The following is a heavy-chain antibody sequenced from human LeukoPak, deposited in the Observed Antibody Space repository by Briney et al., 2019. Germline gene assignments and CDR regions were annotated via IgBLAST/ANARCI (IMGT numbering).Heavy chain of an antibody. Sequence: GGSLRLSCVACGFSFSDYYMSWIRQAPGRGLEWISYISGSGSDLYYADSVKGRFTISRDNANYSLYLQMNSLRAEDTAVYYCARSIGYYYTMDVWGQGTTVTVSS. CDR1: GFSFSDYY. CDR3: ARSIGYYYTMDV. J-gene: IGHJ6*02. V-gene: IGHV3-11*01. CDR2: ISGSGSDL. D-gene: IGHD3-22*01.